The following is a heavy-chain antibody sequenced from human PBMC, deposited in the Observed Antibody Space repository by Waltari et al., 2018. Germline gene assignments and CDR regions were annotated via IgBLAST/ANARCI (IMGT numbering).Heavy chain of an antibody. D-gene: IGHD3-10*01. CDR2: IYYSGST. Sequence: QVQLQESGPGLVKPSETLSLTCTVSGGSISSYYWSWIRQPPGKGLEWIGYIYYSGSTYYNPSLKSRVTISVDTSKNQFSLKLSSVTAADTAVYYCARGGYYGSGSPFDYWGQGTLVTVSS. CDR1: GGSISSYY. V-gene: IGHV4-59*01. CDR3: ARGGYYGSGSPFDY. J-gene: IGHJ4*02.